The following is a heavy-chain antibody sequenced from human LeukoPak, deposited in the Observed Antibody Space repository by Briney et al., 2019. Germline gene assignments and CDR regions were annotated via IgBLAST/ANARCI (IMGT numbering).Heavy chain of an antibody. Sequence: PGGSLRLSCAASGFTFSSYAMSWVRQAPGKGLEWVSAISGSGGSTYYADSVKGRFTISRDNSKNTLYLQMNSLRAEDTAVYYCALRGYYYYGMDVWGQGTTVTVSS. V-gene: IGHV3-23*01. CDR3: ALRGYYYYGMDV. CDR1: GFTFSSYA. CDR2: ISGSGGST. J-gene: IGHJ6*02.